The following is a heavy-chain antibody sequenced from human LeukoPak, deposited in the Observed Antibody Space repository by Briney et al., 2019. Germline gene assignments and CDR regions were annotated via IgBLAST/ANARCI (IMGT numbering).Heavy chain of an antibody. J-gene: IGHJ4*02. V-gene: IGHV4-39*01. CDR1: GGSINSNGYY. CDR3: ARQGVGATDF. D-gene: IGHD1-26*01. CDR2: IFYIGCT. Sequence: PSETLSLTCSVSGGSINSNGYYWPWIRQPPGKRRERLGRIFYIGCTHYNPSLQSRLTISADTSNGQFSLKLSSVTAADTAVYYCARQGVGATDFWGQGSLVTVSS.